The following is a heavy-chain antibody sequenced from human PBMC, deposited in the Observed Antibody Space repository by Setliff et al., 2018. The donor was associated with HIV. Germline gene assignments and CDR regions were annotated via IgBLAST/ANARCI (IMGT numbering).Heavy chain of an antibody. V-gene: IGHV4-4*09. Sequence: SETLSLTCSVSGGSISGHYWGWVRQPPGKGLEWIGYMFSSGSAQYNSSLQSRVTTSVDTSKKQFSLRLTSVTAADTAVYYCARGVRDNSGWSSYYFDYWGQGTLVTVSS. CDR3: ARGVRDNSGWSSYYFDY. D-gene: IGHD6-19*01. CDR1: GGSISGHY. J-gene: IGHJ4*02. CDR2: MFSSGSA.